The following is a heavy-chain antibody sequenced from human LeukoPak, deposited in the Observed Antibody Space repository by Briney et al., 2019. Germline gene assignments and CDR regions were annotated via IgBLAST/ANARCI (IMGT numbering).Heavy chain of an antibody. V-gene: IGHV1-69*13. Sequence: ASVKFSCKASGGTFSSYAISWVRQAPGQGLEWMGGIIPIFGTANYAQKFQGRVTITADESTSTAYMELSSLRSEDTAVYYCASSGGGYDILTGYPKGPFDYWGQGTLVTVSS. CDR2: IIPIFGTA. CDR1: GGTFSSYA. J-gene: IGHJ4*02. D-gene: IGHD3-9*01. CDR3: ASSGGGYDILTGYPKGPFDY.